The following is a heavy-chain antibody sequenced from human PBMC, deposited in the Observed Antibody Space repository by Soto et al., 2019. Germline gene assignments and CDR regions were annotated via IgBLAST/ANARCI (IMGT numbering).Heavy chain of an antibody. Sequence: PVGSLRLSCAASGFTVSSNYMSWVRQAPGKGLEWVSVIYSGGSTYYADSVKGRFTISRDNSKNTLYLQMNSLRAEDTAVYYRARGVSSSGGFDYWGQGTLVTVSA. CDR2: IYSGGST. J-gene: IGHJ4*02. CDR3: ARGVSSSGGFDY. V-gene: IGHV3-53*01. CDR1: GFTVSSNY. D-gene: IGHD6-6*01.